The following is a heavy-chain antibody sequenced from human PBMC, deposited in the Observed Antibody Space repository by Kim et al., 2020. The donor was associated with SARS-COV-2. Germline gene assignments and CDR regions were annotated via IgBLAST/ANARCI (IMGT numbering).Heavy chain of an antibody. V-gene: IGHV4-59*01. CDR2: IYYSGST. CDR1: GGSISSYY. CDR3: ASDTR. J-gene: IGHJ4*02. Sequence: SETLSLTCTVSGGSISSYYWSWIRQPPGKGLEWIGYIYYSGSTNYNPSLKSRVTISVDTSKNQFSLKLSSVTAADTAVYYCASDTRWGQGTLVTVSS.